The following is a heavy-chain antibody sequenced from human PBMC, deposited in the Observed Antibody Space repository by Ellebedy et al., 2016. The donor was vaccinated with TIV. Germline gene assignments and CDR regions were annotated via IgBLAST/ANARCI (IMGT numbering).Heavy chain of an antibody. J-gene: IGHJ6*02. CDR3: ARDYYGSGRYYYYYGMDV. CDR2: INPSGGST. Sequence: ASVKVSCXASGYTFTSYYMHWVRQAPGQGLEWMGIINPSGGSTSYAQKFQGRVTMTRDTSTSTVYMELSSLRSEDTAVYYCARDYYGSGRYYYYYGMDVWGQGTTVTVSS. CDR1: GYTFTSYY. V-gene: IGHV1-46*01. D-gene: IGHD3-10*01.